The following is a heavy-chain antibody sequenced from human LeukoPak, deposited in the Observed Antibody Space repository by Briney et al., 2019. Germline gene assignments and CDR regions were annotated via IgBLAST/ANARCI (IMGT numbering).Heavy chain of an antibody. J-gene: IGHJ4*02. CDR3: AFTPWGYCSGGSCPVFDY. CDR1: GYTFTGYY. CDR2: INPNSGGT. D-gene: IGHD2-15*01. V-gene: IGHV1-2*02. Sequence: ASVKVSCKASGYTFTGYYMHWVRQAPGQGLEWMGWINPNSGGTNYAQKFQGRVTMTRDTSISTAYMELSRLRSDDTAVYYCAFTPWGYCSGGSCPVFDYWGQGTLVTVS.